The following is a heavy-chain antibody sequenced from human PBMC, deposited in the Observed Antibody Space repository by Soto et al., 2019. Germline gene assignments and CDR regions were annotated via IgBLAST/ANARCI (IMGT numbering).Heavy chain of an antibody. J-gene: IGHJ2*01. D-gene: IGHD3-3*01. V-gene: IGHV4-30-2*01. CDR2: IYHSGST. CDR1: GGSISSGGYS. Sequence: QLQLQESGSGLVKPSQTLSLTCAVSGGSISSGGYSWSWIRQPPGKGLEWIGYIYHSGSTYYNPSRKCRVTISVDRSKNQFSLKLSSVTAADTAVYYCARVFVLRFLEWLPRGWADWYFDLWGRGTLVTVSS. CDR3: ARVFVLRFLEWLPRGWADWYFDL.